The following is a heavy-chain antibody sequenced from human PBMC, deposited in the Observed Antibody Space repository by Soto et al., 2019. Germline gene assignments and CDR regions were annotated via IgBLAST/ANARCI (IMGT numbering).Heavy chain of an antibody. J-gene: IGHJ4*02. D-gene: IGHD6-19*01. Sequence: SQTLSLTCAISGDSVSSNTAAWNWIRSSPSRGLEWLGRTYYRSNWRHDYAVSVKSRITVNPDTSKNHFSLQLNSVTPDDAAVYYCARGVAGTGFDLWGQGTLVTVSS. V-gene: IGHV6-1*01. CDR2: TYYRSNWRH. CDR3: ARGVAGTGFDL. CDR1: GDSVSSNTAA.